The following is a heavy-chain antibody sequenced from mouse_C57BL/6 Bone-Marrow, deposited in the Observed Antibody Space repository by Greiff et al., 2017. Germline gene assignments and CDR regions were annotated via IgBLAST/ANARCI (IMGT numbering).Heavy chain of an antibody. CDR1: GFTFSSYA. D-gene: IGHD2-12*01. CDR2: ISDGGSYT. CDR3: AREVTYDV. Sequence: EVKLMESGGGLVKPGGSLKLSCAASGFTFSSYAMSWVRQTPEKRLEWVATISDGGSYTYYPDNVKGRFTISRDNAKNNLYLQMGHLKSEDTAMYYCAREVTYDVWGTGTTVTVSA. V-gene: IGHV5-4*01. J-gene: IGHJ1*03.